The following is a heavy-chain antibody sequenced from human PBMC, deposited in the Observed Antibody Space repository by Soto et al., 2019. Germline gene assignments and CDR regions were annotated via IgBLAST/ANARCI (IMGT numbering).Heavy chain of an antibody. Sequence: SETLSLTCTVSGGSISSYYWSWIRQPPGKGLEWIGYIYYSGSTNYNPSLKSRVTISVDTSKNQFSLKLSSVTAADTAVYYCARDRNDFWSGYRQSYYYYYMDVWGKGTTVTVSS. D-gene: IGHD3-3*01. V-gene: IGHV4-59*01. CDR1: GGSISSYY. CDR2: IYYSGST. J-gene: IGHJ6*03. CDR3: ARDRNDFWSGYRQSYYYYYMDV.